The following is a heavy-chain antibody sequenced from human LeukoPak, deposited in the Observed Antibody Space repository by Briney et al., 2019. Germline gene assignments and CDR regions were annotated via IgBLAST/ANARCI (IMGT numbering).Heavy chain of an antibody. D-gene: IGHD3-16*01. V-gene: IGHV4-61*02. J-gene: IGHJ3*02. CDR1: GGSISSGSYY. Sequence: SETLSLTCTVSGGSISSGSYYWSWIRQPAGKGLEWIGRIYTSGSTNYNPSLKSRVTISVDTSKNQFSLKLSSVTAADTAVYYCARDLEYLYPGGAFDIWGQGTMVTVSS. CDR3: ARDLEYLYPGGAFDI. CDR2: IYTSGST.